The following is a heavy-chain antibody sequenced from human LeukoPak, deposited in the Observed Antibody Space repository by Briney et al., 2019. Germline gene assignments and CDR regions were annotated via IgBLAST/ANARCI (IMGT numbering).Heavy chain of an antibody. V-gene: IGHV4-38-2*01. J-gene: IGHJ4*02. CDR1: GYSISSGYY. D-gene: IGHD1-26*01. CDR3: ASPGELPLPYYFDY. Sequence: PSETLSLTCAVSGYSISSGYYWGWIRQPPGKGLEWIGSIYYSGSTYYDPSLKSRVTISVDTSKNQFSLKLSSVTAADTAVYYCASPGELPLPYYFDYWGQGTLVTVSS. CDR2: IYYSGST.